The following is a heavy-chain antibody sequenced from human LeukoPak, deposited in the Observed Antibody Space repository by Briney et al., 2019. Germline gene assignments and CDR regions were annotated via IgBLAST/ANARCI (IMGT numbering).Heavy chain of an antibody. CDR2: IIPILGIA. J-gene: IGHJ3*02. Sequence: SVKVSCKASGGTFSSYAISWVRQAPGQGLEWMGRIIPILGIANYAQKFQGRVTITADESTSTAYMELSSLRSEDTAVYYCARVSQPYSSSWYSAFDIWGQGTMVTVSS. V-gene: IGHV1-69*04. CDR3: ARVSQPYSSSWYSAFDI. CDR1: GGTFSSYA. D-gene: IGHD6-13*01.